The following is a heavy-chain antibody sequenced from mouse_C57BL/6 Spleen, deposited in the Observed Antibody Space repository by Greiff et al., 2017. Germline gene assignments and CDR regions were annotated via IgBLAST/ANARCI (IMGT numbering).Heavy chain of an antibody. CDR2: INPSNGGT. V-gene: IGHV1-53*01. J-gene: IGHJ1*03. CDR1: GYTFTSYW. Sequence: VQLQQPGTELVKPGASVKLSCKASGYTFTSYWMHWVKQRPGQGLEWIGNINPSNGGTNYNEKFKSKATLTVDKSSSTANMQLSSLTSEDSAVYYCAKSTVVAHWYFDVWGTGTTVTVSS. CDR3: AKSTVVAHWYFDV. D-gene: IGHD1-1*01.